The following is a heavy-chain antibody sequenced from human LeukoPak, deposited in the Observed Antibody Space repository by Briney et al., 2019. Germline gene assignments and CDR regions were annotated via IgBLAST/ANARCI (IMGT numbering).Heavy chain of an antibody. Sequence: ASVKVSCKASGSIFSDYYMHWVRQVPRRPFEWMGWISRRSGATKIAQKFQGRVTLTRDISISTAYMELTNLASDDTAVYYCVSWAGGNSDVASFDFWGQGTLVLVSS. CDR3: VSWAGGNSDVASFDF. V-gene: IGHV1-2*02. J-gene: IGHJ4*02. CDR1: GSIFSDYY. CDR2: ISRRSGAT. D-gene: IGHD2-21*01.